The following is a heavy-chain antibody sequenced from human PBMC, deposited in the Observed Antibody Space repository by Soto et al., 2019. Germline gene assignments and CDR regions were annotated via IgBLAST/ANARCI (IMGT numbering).Heavy chain of an antibody. CDR1: RGTFSSYA. V-gene: IGHV1-69*13. D-gene: IGHD6-13*01. Sequence: SVKVSCKASRGTFSSYAISWVRQAPGQGLEWMGGIIPIFGTANYAQKFQGRVTITADESTSTAYMELSSLRSEDTAVYYCARVVRYSSSGKYNWFDPWGQGTLVTVSS. CDR3: ARVVRYSSSGKYNWFDP. J-gene: IGHJ5*02. CDR2: IIPIFGTA.